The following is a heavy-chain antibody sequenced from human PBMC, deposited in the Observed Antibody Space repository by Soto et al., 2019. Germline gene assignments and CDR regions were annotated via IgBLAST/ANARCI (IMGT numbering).Heavy chain of an antibody. J-gene: IGHJ4*02. V-gene: IGHV3-15*01. D-gene: IGHD3-22*01. Sequence: PGGSLRLSCAASGFTFNNAWMSWVRQAPGKGLEWVGRIKGEADGGTTDYAAPVKGRITISRDHSKDTLYLRMNSLKTEDTAVYYCTTGLSNGYYNFDYWGQGTLVTVSS. CDR2: IKGEADGGTT. CDR1: GFTFNNAW. CDR3: TTGLSNGYYNFDY.